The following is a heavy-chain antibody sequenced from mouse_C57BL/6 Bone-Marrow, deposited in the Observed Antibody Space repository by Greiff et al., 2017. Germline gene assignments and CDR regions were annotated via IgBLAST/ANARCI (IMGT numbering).Heavy chain of an antibody. CDR3: ARKGPLYYDYDGSYAMDY. Sequence: VHLVESGPGLVQPSQSLSITCTVSGFSLTSYGVHWVRQSPGKGLAWLGVIWSGGSTDYNAAFISRLSFSKDNSKIQVFFKMNSLQADDTAIYYCARKGPLYYDYDGSYAMDYWGQGTSVTVSS. V-gene: IGHV2-2*01. CDR2: IWSGGST. J-gene: IGHJ4*01. CDR1: GFSLTSYG. D-gene: IGHD2-4*01.